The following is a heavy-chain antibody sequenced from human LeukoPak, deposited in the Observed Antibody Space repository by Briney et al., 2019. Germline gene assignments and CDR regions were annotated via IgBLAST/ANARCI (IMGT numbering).Heavy chain of an antibody. CDR1: GGSISSSSYY. V-gene: IGHV4-39*01. J-gene: IGHJ5*02. Sequence: KPSETLPLTCTVSGGSISSSSYYWGWIRQPPGKGLEWIGSIYYSGSTYYNPSLKSRVTISVDTSKNQFSLKLSSVTAADTAVYYCARAPLRSRQQLAPWGQGTLVTVSS. CDR2: IYYSGST. D-gene: IGHD6-13*01. CDR3: ARAPLRSRQQLAP.